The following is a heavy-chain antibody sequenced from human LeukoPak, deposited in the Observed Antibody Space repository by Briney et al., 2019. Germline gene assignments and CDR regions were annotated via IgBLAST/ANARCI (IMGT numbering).Heavy chain of an antibody. V-gene: IGHV3-7*01. CDR2: IKQDGSEK. Sequence: GGSLRLSCAASGFTFSSYWMSWVRRAPGKGLEWVANIKQDGSEKYYVDSVKGRFTISRDNAKNSLYLQMNSLRAEDTAVYYCARIGWDYGDYRPYYYYYYGMDVWGQGTTVTVSS. D-gene: IGHD4-17*01. CDR3: ARIGWDYGDYRPYYYYYYGMDV. J-gene: IGHJ6*02. CDR1: GFTFSSYW.